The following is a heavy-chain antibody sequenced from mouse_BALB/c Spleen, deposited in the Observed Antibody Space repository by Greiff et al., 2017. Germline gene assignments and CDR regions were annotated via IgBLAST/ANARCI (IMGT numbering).Heavy chain of an antibody. CDR3: ARGYDGYFDY. J-gene: IGHJ2*01. CDR2: IYPGDGDT. CDR1: GYTFTSYW. V-gene: IGHV1-87*01. D-gene: IGHD2-2*01. Sequence: QVQLKESGAELARPGASVKLSCKASGYTFTSYWMQWVKQRPGQGLEWIGAIYPGDGDTRYTQKFKGKATLTADKSSSTAYMQLSSLASEDSAVYYCARGYDGYFDYWGQGTTLTVSS.